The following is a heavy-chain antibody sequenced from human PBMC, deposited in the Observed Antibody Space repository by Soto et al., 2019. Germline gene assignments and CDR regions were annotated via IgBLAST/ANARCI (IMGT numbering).Heavy chain of an antibody. J-gene: IGHJ4*02. V-gene: IGHV3-21*01. CDR3: ARGDSIIIPAVSDF. D-gene: IGHD2-2*01. CDR1: GFAFNNYG. Sequence: GGSLRLSCTVSGFAFNNYGINWVRQAPGKGLEWVSSISKSDYTYYSDSVKGRFAISRDNAKSSVSLQMNTLRVEDTAVYYCARGDSIIIPAVSDFWGQGTLVTVSS. CDR2: ISKSDYT.